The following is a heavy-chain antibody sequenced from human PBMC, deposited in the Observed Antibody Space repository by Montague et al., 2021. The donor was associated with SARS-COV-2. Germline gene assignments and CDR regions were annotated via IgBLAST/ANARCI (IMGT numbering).Heavy chain of an antibody. D-gene: IGHD3-9*01. CDR3: ARTTYFYLASIYYYVMDV. Sequence: SETLSLTCTVSGGSINNYYWSWIRQPPGRGLEWIGYIYYSGSTEYSPSLKSRVTMSIDTSKNQFSLRLNSVTAADTAVYFCARTTYFYLASIYYYVMDVWGQGTTVTVSS. J-gene: IGHJ6*02. V-gene: IGHV4-59*08. CDR2: IYYSGST. CDR1: GGSINNYY.